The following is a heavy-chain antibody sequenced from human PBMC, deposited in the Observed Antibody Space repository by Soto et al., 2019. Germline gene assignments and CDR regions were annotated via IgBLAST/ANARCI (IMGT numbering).Heavy chain of an antibody. Sequence: QVQLVQSGAEVKKPGASVKVSCKASGYTFTSYDINWMRQATGQGLEWMGWMNPNSGNTGYAHKFQGRVTMTRNTSISTAYMELSSLRSEDTAVYYCARGLKGYYYRSGSYHRGPNYYYYYMDVWGKGTTVTVSS. CDR3: ARGLKGYYYRSGSYHRGPNYYYYYMDV. J-gene: IGHJ6*03. CDR1: GYTFTSYD. D-gene: IGHD3-10*01. CDR2: MNPNSGNT. V-gene: IGHV1-8*01.